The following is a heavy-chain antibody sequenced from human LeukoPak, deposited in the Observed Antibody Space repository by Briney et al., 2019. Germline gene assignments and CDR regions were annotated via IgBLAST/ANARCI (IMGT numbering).Heavy chain of an antibody. CDR3: ARGSSSWYVDFDY. V-gene: IGHV4-59*01. D-gene: IGHD6-13*01. Sequence: PSETLSLTCTVSGGSISSYYWSWIRQPPGKGLEWIGYVYYSGSNKYNPSLKSRVTILVDTSKNQVSLKLSSVTGADTAVYYCARGSSSWYVDFDYWGQGTLVTVSS. CDR1: GGSISSYY. CDR2: VYYSGSN. J-gene: IGHJ4*02.